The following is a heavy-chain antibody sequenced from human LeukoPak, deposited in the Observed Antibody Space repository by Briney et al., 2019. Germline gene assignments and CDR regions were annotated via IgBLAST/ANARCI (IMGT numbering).Heavy chain of an antibody. J-gene: IGHJ5*02. CDR3: ARRDQWFGDSHNWFDP. V-gene: IGHV1-18*01. CDR2: ISVSNGNT. CDR1: AYTFTSYA. D-gene: IGHD3-10*01. Sequence: GASVKVSCKASAYTFTSYAISWVRQAPGQGLEWMGWISVSNGNTNYAQKLQGRVTMTTDTSTNTAYMELRSLRSEDTAVYYCARRDQWFGDSHNWFDPWGQGTLVTVSS.